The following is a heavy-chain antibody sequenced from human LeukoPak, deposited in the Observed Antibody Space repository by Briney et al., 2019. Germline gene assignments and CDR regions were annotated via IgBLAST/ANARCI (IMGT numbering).Heavy chain of an antibody. Sequence: PSETLSLTCAVYGESFNNYYWTWIRQSPGKGLEWIGEINHSGSTNYNPSLKSRLSISVDPSKNQFSLKLTSVIAADTAVYYCVRWGAGMTTVTTTDYWGQGTLVTVSS. CDR3: VRWGAGMTTVTTTDY. D-gene: IGHD4-17*01. CDR1: GESFNNYY. J-gene: IGHJ4*02. V-gene: IGHV4-34*01. CDR2: INHSGST.